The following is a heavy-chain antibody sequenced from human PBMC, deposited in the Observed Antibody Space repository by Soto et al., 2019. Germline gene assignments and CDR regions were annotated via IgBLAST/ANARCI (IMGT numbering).Heavy chain of an antibody. CDR3: STVHFSGSASLDY. Sequence: GLWLRLSCAPSGFPFSSYWMHWVRQAPGKGLVWVSRINTDGSGTAYADSVRGRFTISRDNAKNTLYLQMSSLRAEDTGVYYCSTVHFSGSASLDYWGQGTLVTVPQ. D-gene: IGHD5-12*01. CDR1: GFPFSSYW. J-gene: IGHJ4*02. V-gene: IGHV3-74*01. CDR2: INTDGSGT.